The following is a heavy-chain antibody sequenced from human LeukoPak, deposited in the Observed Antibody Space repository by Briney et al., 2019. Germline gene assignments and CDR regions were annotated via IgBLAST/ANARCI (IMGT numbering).Heavy chain of an antibody. CDR3: ARARYCSNGVCYFDY. CDR1: GGSISSGDYH. Sequence: SETLSHTCTVSGGSISSGDYHWSWIRQPPGKGLEWIGYIYYSGSTYYNPSLKSRVIISIDTSKNQFSLKLSSVTAADTAVYYCARARYCSNGVCYFDYWGQGTLVTVSS. CDR2: IYYSGST. V-gene: IGHV4-30-4*01. J-gene: IGHJ4*02. D-gene: IGHD2-8*01.